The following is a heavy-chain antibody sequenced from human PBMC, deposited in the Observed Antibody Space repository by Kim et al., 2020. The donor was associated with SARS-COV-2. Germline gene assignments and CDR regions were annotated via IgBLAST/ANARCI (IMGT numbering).Heavy chain of an antibody. CDR2: FDPEDGET. CDR1: GYTLTELS. Sequence: ASVKVSCKFSGYTLTELSMHWVRQAPGKGLEWMGGFDPEDGETIYAQKFKGRVTMTEDPSTDTAYMELSSLRSEDTAVYYCATYHYCCGDCYFGAFVIWGQGTMVTVSS. V-gene: IGHV1-24*01. J-gene: IGHJ3*02. D-gene: IGHD2-21*02. CDR3: ATYHYCCGDCYFGAFVI.